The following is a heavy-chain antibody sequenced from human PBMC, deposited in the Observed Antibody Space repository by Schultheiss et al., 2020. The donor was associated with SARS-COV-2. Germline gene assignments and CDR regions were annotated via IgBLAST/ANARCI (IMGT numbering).Heavy chain of an antibody. CDR1: GDSVSSNSAA. J-gene: IGHJ6*02. V-gene: IGHV6-1*01. CDR2: TYYRSKWYN. D-gene: IGHD6-13*01. CDR3: ARGRAAYYYGMDV. Sequence: SETLSLTCAISGDSVSSNSAAWNWIRQSPSRGLEWLGRTYYRSKWYNDYAVSVKSRITINPDTSKNQFSLKLSSVTAADTAVYYCARGRAAYYYGMDVWGQGTTVTVSS.